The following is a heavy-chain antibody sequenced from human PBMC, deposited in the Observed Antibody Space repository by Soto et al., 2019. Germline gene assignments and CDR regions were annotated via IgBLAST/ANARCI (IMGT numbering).Heavy chain of an antibody. J-gene: IGHJ4*02. CDR2: INPFNGHT. V-gene: IGHV1-3*01. CDR3: ARGEFFYNSVWYSAHFDY. CDR1: GYTFSAYA. D-gene: IGHD6-13*01. Sequence: ASVKVSCKASGYTFSAYAMHWVRQAPGQRLEWMGWINPFNGHTKYSQRFQGRVTITRDTSASTAYMELSSLRSEDTAVYYCARGEFFYNSVWYSAHFDYWGQGTLVTVSS.